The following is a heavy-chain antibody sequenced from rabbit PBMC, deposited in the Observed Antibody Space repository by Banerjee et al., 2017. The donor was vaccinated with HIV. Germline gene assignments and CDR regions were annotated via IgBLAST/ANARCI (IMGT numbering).Heavy chain of an antibody. CDR2: INTDS. Sequence: QEQLVESGGGLVQPEGSLTLTCTASGFSFSSGHWICWVRQAPGKGLEWIACINTDSWYASWAKGRFTISKTSTTVTLQMTSLTVADTATYFCAISSHWSYGMDLWGPGILVTVS. CDR1: GFSFSSGHW. V-gene: IGHV1S45*01. D-gene: IGHD4-2*01. J-gene: IGHJ6*01. CDR3: AISSHWSYGMDL.